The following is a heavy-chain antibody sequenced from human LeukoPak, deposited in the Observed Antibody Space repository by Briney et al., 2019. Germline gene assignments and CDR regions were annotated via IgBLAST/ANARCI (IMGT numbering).Heavy chain of an antibody. CDR1: GFIFASFG. CDR2: LSGSGDGT. V-gene: IGHV3-23*01. Sequence: GGSLRLSCAASGFIFASFGMTWVRQAPGKGLEWVAVLSGSGDGTYYADSVKGRFTISRDNSKNTLFLQMNDLRPEDTAVYYCAKNPGHYYDTSGSKTEYLQYWGQGTLVTVSS. CDR3: AKNPGHYYDTSGSKTEYLQY. J-gene: IGHJ1*01. D-gene: IGHD3-22*01.